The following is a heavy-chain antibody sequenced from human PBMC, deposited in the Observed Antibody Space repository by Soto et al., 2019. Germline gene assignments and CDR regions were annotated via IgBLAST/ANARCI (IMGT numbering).Heavy chain of an antibody. CDR2: FNPSGGGT. Sequence: ASVKVSCKVSGDTYTSYYIHWVRQAPGQGLGWMGTFNPSGGGTSTAQKFQGWVTMTTDTSISTASMELTRLTSDDTATYYCARGDSTDCSNGVCSFFYNHDMDVWGQGTTVTVSS. CDR3: ARGDSTDCSNGVCSFFYNHDMDV. D-gene: IGHD2-8*01. CDR1: GDTYTSYY. V-gene: IGHV1-2*04. J-gene: IGHJ6*02.